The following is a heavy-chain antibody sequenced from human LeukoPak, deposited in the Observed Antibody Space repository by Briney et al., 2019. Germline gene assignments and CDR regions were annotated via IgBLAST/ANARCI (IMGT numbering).Heavy chain of an antibody. Sequence: GASVKVSCKASGYTFTSYAMNWVRQAPGQGLEWMGWINPNSGGTNYAQKFQGRVTMTRDTSISTAYMELSRVRSDDTAVYYCARGGRSIFGVADYWGQGTLVTVSS. CDR2: INPNSGGT. CDR3: ARGGRSIFGVADY. J-gene: IGHJ4*02. CDR1: GYTFTSYA. V-gene: IGHV1-2*02. D-gene: IGHD3-3*01.